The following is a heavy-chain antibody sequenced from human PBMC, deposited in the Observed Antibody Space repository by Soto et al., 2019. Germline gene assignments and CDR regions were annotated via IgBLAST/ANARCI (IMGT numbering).Heavy chain of an antibody. CDR1: GFMFSAYW. D-gene: IGHD5-18*01. J-gene: IGHJ4*02. V-gene: IGHV3-7*01. Sequence: GGSLRLSCAASGFMFSAYWMSWVRQAPGKGLEWVANIHGDGGKIYYVDSVKGRFTISRDNAKRSLYLQMNSLRAEDTAVYYCARDFYGGYTFGPGDYWGQGALVTVSS. CDR3: ARDFYGGYTFGPGDY. CDR2: IHGDGGKI.